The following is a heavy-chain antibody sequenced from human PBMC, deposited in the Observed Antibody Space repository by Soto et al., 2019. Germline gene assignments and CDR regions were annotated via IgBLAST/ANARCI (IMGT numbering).Heavy chain of an antibody. CDR2: INQDGSEK. V-gene: IGHV3-7*01. CDR1: GFMFSNYW. CDR3: ARGGALPIFGALIIHPDNGLYV. J-gene: IGHJ6*02. D-gene: IGHD3-3*01. Sequence: GGSLRLSCAASGFMFSNYWMTWVRQAPGKGLEWVANINQDGSEKYYVDSVKGRFTISRDSAKSSLYLQMNSLRAEDTAVYYCARGGALPIFGALIIHPDNGLYVWGQGTTVTAS.